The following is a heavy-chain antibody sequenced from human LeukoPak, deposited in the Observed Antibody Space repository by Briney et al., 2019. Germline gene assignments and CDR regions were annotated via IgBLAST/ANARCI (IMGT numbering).Heavy chain of an antibody. CDR3: ASASSHRIAAGGDY. V-gene: IGHV3-74*01. CDR1: GFTFSNYW. Sequence: GGSLRLSCAASGFTFSNYWMHWVRQAPGKGLVWVSRINSDGSGRNYADSVKGRFTISRDNAKNTLYLQMNSPRAEDTAVYYCASASSHRIAAGGDYWGQGTLVTVSS. D-gene: IGHD6-13*01. CDR2: INSDGSGR. J-gene: IGHJ4*02.